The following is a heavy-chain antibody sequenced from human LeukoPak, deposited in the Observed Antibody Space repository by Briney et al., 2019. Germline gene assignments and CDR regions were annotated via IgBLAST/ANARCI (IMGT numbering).Heavy chain of an antibody. Sequence: GGSLRLSCAASGFTVSSNYMSWVRQAPGKGLGWVSLLYSGGSTYYADSAKGRFTISRDISRNTLYLQMNSLRAEDTAVYYCATSYCSGGSCYPQYFQHWGQGTLVTVSS. J-gene: IGHJ1*01. CDR3: ATSYCSGGSCYPQYFQH. D-gene: IGHD2-15*01. V-gene: IGHV3-66*02. CDR1: GFTVSSNY. CDR2: LYSGGST.